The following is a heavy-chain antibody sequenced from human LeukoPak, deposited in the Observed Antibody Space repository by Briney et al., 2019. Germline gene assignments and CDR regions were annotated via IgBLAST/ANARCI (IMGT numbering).Heavy chain of an antibody. CDR1: GGSISSGSYS. D-gene: IGHD7-27*01. CDR2: IYPRGST. V-gene: IGHV4-30-2*01. CDR3: ARFSPRAMGNYLDF. Sequence: SETLSHTCAVSGGSISSGSYSWSWIRQPPGKGLEWIGYIYPRGSTYYNPSLKSRVILSLDKSANQFSLNLSSVTAADTAVYYCARFSPRAMGNYLDFWGQGTLVTVSS. J-gene: IGHJ4*02.